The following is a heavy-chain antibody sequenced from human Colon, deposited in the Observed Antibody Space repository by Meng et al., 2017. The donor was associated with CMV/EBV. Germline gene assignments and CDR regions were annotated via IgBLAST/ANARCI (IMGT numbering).Heavy chain of an antibody. CDR2: IYPQDGGT. V-gene: IGHV1-2*02. CDR1: GYTFTANH. D-gene: IGHD6-13*01. CDR3: VRESWYFDF. Sequence: QVQLVQSGTEVKRPGASVKGSCKTSGYTFTANHLHWVRQAPGQGLEWMGWIYPQDGGTYFAQKFQDRVTLTRDTSITTAYMELSGLTSDDTVIYYCVRESWYFDFWGEGTLVTVSS. J-gene: IGHJ4*02.